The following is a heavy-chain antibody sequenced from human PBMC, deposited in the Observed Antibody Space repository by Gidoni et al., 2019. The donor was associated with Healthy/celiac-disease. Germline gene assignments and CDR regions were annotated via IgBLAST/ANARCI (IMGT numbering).Heavy chain of an antibody. J-gene: IGHJ3*02. Sequence: EVQLVQSGAEVKKPGESLKIACKGSAYSLTSDWIGWVRQMPGKGREWTGIIYPGDSDTRYSPSFQGQVTISADKSTSTAFLQWSSLKASDTAMYYCARGAKKGSRSAFDICGQGTMVTVSS. CDR1: AYSLTSDW. CDR2: IYPGDSDT. D-gene: IGHD2-2*01. V-gene: IGHV5-51*03. CDR3: ARGAKKGSRSAFDI.